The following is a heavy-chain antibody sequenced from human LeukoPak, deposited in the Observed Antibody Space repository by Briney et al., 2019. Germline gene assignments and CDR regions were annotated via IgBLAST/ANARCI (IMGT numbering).Heavy chain of an antibody. V-gene: IGHV3-53*01. Sequence: PGGSLRLPCTASGFTVSSDYMNWVRQAPGKGLEWVSIIYSGGSTYYADSVKGRFTISRDNSKNTLYLQMNSLRAEDTAVYYCANRPDCSSTSCYAYWGQGTLVTVSS. D-gene: IGHD2-2*01. CDR3: ANRPDCSSTSCYAY. CDR1: GFTVSSDY. J-gene: IGHJ4*02. CDR2: IYSGGST.